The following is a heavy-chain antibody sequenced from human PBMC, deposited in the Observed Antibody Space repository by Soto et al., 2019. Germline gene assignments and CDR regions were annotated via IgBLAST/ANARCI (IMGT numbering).Heavy chain of an antibody. V-gene: IGHV4-30-4*01. Sequence: QVQLQESGPGLVKPSQTLSLTCTVSGGSISSGDYKWSWIRQPPGKALQWIGYIYYSGYNYNNPSLKSRVTMSVDTSKNLFSLKLSSVTAEDTSVYYCARSDNYVPFEYWGQGNLVTV. CDR2: IYYSGYN. J-gene: IGHJ4*02. CDR1: GGSISSGDYK. D-gene: IGHD4-4*01. CDR3: ARSDNYVPFEY.